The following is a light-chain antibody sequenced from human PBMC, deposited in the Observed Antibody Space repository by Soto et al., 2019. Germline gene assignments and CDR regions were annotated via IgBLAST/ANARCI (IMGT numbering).Light chain of an antibody. Sequence: EIVLTQSPGTLSLSPGERATLSCRASQSVNSNYLAWYQRKPGQARRLLIYGASNRATDIPYRFSASGSGTDFTLTITRLEAEDFAVYYCQHYDSTPPTFGQGTKVEVK. J-gene: IGKJ1*01. V-gene: IGKV3-20*01. CDR3: QHYDSTPPT. CDR2: GAS. CDR1: QSVNSNY.